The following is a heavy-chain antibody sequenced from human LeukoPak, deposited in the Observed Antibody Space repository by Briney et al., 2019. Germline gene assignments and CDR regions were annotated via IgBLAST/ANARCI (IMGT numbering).Heavy chain of an antibody. V-gene: IGHV3-53*01. D-gene: IGHD2-21*02. J-gene: IGHJ4*02. CDR3: AVCSGDCYD. Sequence: GGSLRLSCAASGFTVSSNNMNWVRQAPGKGLEWVSVIYSGGNTYYADSVMGRFAISKTNSQNTLYLQMNSLRAEDTAVYSCAVCSGDCYDWGQGTLVTVSS. CDR1: GFTVSSNN. CDR2: IYSGGNT.